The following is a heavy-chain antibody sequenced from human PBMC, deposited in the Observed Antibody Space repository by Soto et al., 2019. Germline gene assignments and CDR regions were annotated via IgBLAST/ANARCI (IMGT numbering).Heavy chain of an antibody. CDR3: AKTRGAMIYAISVYGMDV. V-gene: IGHV3-23*01. Sequence: VQLLESGGGLVQPGGSLRLSCAASGFTFSSFALNWVRQAPGKGLEWVSIISGSADGTFYADSVKGRFTISRDNSKTMLYLQINSLRAEDTAVYYCAKTRGAMIYAISVYGMDVWGQGTTVTVSS. J-gene: IGHJ6*02. CDR1: GFTFSSFA. CDR2: ISGSADGT. D-gene: IGHD2-8*01.